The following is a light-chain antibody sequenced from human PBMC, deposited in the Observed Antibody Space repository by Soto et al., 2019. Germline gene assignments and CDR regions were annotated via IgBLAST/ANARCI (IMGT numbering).Light chain of an antibody. Sequence: DIQMTQSPSTLSGSVGDRVTITCRASQTISSWLVWYQQKPGKAPKLLIYKASTLKSGVPSRFSGSGSGTEFTLTISSLQSEDFAVYYCQQYNKWPPYTFGQGTKVDI. CDR3: QQYNKWPPYT. V-gene: IGKV1-5*03. CDR2: KAS. J-gene: IGKJ2*01. CDR1: QTISSW.